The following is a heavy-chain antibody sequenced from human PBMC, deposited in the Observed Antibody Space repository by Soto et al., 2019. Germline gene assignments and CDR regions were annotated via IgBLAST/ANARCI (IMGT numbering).Heavy chain of an antibody. CDR3: AKDGTDCSSTSCYTQFYYYMDV. CDR1: GFTFDDYA. D-gene: IGHD2-2*02. Sequence: GGSLRLSCAASGFTFDDYAMHWVRQAPGKGLEWVTGIRWNSGSIGYADSVKGRFTISRDNAKNSLYLQMNSLRAEDTALYYCAKDGTDCSSTSCYTQFYYYMDVWGKGTTVTVSS. CDR2: IRWNSGSI. V-gene: IGHV3-9*01. J-gene: IGHJ6*03.